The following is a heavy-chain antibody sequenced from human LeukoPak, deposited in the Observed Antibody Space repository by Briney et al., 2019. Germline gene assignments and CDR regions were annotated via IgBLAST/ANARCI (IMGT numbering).Heavy chain of an antibody. CDR2: IYHSGST. CDR1: GGSISSSNW. CDR3: ASLLKYQLLFDYYYYGMDV. V-gene: IGHV4-4*02. D-gene: IGHD2-2*01. J-gene: IGHJ6*04. Sequence: SETLSLTCAVSGGSISSSNWWSWVRQPPGKGLEWIGEIYHSGSTNYNPSLKSRVTISVDKSKNQFSLKLSSVTAADTAVYYCASLLKYQLLFDYYYYGMDVWGKGITVTVSS.